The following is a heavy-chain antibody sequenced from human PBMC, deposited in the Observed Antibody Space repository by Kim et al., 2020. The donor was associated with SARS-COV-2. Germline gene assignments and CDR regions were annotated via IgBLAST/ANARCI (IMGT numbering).Heavy chain of an antibody. D-gene: IGHD3-10*01. CDR3: ARLLWFGELGLRYAFDI. V-gene: IGHV4-34*01. CDR1: GGSFSGYY. CDR2: INHSGST. J-gene: IGHJ3*02. Sequence: SETLSLTCAVYGGSFSGYYWSWIRQPPGKGLEWIGEINHSGSTNYNPSLKSRVTISVDTSKNQFSLKLSSVTAADTAVYYCARLLWFGELGLRYAFDIWGQGTMVTVSS.